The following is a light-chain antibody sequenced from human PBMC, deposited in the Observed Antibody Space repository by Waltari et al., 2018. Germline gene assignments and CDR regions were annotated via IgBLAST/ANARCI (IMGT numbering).Light chain of an antibody. CDR1: QGISNS. Sequence: DIQLTQSPSSLSASVGDRVIITCQAIQGISNSLAWYQQKPGEAPRLLLYGASKLQGGVPSRFSGSGSGTGFTLTVSSLQPEDFATYYCQQYHSPLITFGQGTRLEIK. V-gene: IGKV1-NL1*01. CDR2: GAS. CDR3: QQYHSPLIT. J-gene: IGKJ5*01.